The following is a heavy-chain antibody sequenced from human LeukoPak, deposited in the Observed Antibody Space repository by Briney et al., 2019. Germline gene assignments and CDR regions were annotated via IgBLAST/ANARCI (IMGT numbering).Heavy chain of an antibody. CDR3: ANAPWLMVRGIRDYFDY. Sequence: PGGSLRLSCAASGFTFSSYAMSWVRKAPGKGLEWVSAISGSGGSTYYADSVKGRFTISRDNSKNTLYLQMNSLRAEDTAVYYCANAPWLMVRGIRDYFDYWGQGTLVTVSS. CDR1: GFTFSSYA. D-gene: IGHD3-10*01. V-gene: IGHV3-23*01. J-gene: IGHJ4*02. CDR2: ISGSGGST.